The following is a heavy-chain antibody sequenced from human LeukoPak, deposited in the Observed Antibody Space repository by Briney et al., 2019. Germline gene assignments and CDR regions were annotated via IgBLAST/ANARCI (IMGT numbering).Heavy chain of an antibody. CDR2: IYYSGST. V-gene: IGHV4-31*03. CDR1: SGTISSGGYY. J-gene: IGHJ2*01. Sequence: PSQTLSLTCTVSSGTISSGGYYWIWLRQHQGKGLEWIGYIYYSGSTYYNPSLKSRVTISVDTTKTQFSLKLSSVTAADTAVYYCARESTQTWWYFDLWGRGTLVTVSS. CDR3: ARESTQTWWYFDL.